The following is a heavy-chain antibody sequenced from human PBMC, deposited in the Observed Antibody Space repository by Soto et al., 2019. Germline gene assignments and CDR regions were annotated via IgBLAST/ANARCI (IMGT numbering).Heavy chain of an antibody. V-gene: IGHV4-59*08. Sequence: QVQLQESGPGLVKPSETLSLTCTVAGGSISSYYWRWIRQPPGKGLEWIGYIYYSASTNDNPSLKSRVTIAVDTSKDQFSLKLSSVAAADTAVYYCARQSCSGGSCYGAFDIWGQGTMVTVSS. CDR2: IYYSAST. CDR3: ARQSCSGGSCYGAFDI. D-gene: IGHD2-15*01. J-gene: IGHJ3*02. CDR1: GGSISSYY.